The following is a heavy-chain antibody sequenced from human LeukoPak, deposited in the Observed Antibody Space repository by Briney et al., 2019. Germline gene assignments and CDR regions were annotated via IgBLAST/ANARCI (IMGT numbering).Heavy chain of an antibody. J-gene: IGHJ3*01. CDR3: ARPTTPGGYRSFTTCYYIFDA. Sequence: GGSLRLSCAASGFIFSSDAMHWVRQAPGEGLEWVALISYDGIDKYYADSVKGRFTISRDNSKNAVYLQMNSLRAEDTAVYYCARPTTPGGYRSFTTCYYIFDAWGQGTMVAVSS. D-gene: IGHD2-2*01. CDR1: GFIFSSDA. CDR2: ISYDGIDK. V-gene: IGHV3-30*04.